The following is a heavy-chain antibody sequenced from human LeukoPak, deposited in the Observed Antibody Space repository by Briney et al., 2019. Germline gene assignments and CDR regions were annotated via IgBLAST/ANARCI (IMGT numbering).Heavy chain of an antibody. V-gene: IGHV3-64D*06. CDR1: GFCFSSSD. CDR2: IRGNGGST. D-gene: IGHD6-19*01. CDR3: AKDQARGWNFDY. J-gene: IGHJ4*02. Sequence: GGSLRLSCSASGFCFSSSDMHWVRQAPGKGLECVSIIRGNGGSTSYADSVKGRFTISRDNSKNMLYLQMTSLRVEDTGVYYCAKDQARGWNFDYWGQGALVTVSS.